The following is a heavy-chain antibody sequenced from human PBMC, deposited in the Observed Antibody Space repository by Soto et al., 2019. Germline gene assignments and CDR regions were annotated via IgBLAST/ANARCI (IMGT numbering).Heavy chain of an antibody. CDR3: ARIGTTLGIVNNNWFDT. CDR2: TRVSGGT. Sequence: SETLSLTCTVSGDSISSDEYYWSWIRQPPGQGLQWIAYTRVSGGTYYNPSLKSRVTTSVDTSKNQFSLHLTSMTAADTAMYYCARIGTTLGIVNNNWFDTWGQGTLVTVSS. V-gene: IGHV4-30-4*01. CDR1: GDSISSDEYY. D-gene: IGHD1-1*01. J-gene: IGHJ5*02.